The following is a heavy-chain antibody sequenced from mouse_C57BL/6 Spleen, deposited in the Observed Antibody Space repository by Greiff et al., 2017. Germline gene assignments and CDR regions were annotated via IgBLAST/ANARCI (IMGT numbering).Heavy chain of an antibody. D-gene: IGHD2-10*02. V-gene: IGHV1-53*01. CDR2: INPSNGGT. CDR1: GYTFTSYW. Sequence: QVQLQQSGTELVKPGASVKLSCKASGYTFTSYWMHWVKQRPGQGLEWIGNINPSNGGTNYNEKFKSKATLTVDKSSSTAYMQLSRLTSEDSAVYYGARGGISIPFAYWGQGTLVTVSA. CDR3: ARGGISIPFAY. J-gene: IGHJ3*01.